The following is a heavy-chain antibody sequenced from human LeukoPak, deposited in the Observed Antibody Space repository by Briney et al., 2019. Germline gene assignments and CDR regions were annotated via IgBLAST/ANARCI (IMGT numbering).Heavy chain of an antibody. CDR2: INSDGKST. CDR1: GFTFSTSW. CDR3: VREMGYYDKV. J-gene: IGHJ4*02. Sequence: HPGGSLRLSCAASGFTFSTSWRHWVRQAPGKGLVWVSRINSDGKSTNYADFVKGRFTISRDNAKNTLYLQMNSLRAEDTAVYYCVREMGYYDKVWGQGTLVTVSS. D-gene: IGHD3-22*01. V-gene: IGHV3-74*01.